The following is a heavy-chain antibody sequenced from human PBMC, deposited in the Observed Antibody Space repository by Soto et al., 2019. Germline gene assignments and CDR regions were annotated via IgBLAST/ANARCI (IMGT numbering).Heavy chain of an antibody. J-gene: IGHJ4*02. Sequence: PGGSLRLSCAASGFNFNDHAMHWVRQAPGKGLEWVAVLSYDGSNKKYADSVRGRFTISRDNSENTLYLQMDGLRPEDTALYFCATENIGSHWGLLDFDYWRQGTSVTVSS. D-gene: IGHD7-27*01. V-gene: IGHV3-30*03. CDR1: GFNFNDHA. CDR2: LSYDGSNK. CDR3: ATENIGSHWGLLDFDY.